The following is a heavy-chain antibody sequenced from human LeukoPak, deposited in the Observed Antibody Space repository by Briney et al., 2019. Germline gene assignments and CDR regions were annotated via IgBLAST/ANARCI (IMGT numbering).Heavy chain of an antibody. D-gene: IGHD6-6*01. Sequence: GASVKVSCKASGGTFSSYAISWVRHAPGQGLEWMGGIIPIFGTANYAQKFQGRVTITADESTSTAYMELSSLRSEDTAVYYCARVDSIAARGSDYYYYMDVWGKGTTVTVSS. CDR2: IIPIFGTA. J-gene: IGHJ6*03. V-gene: IGHV1-69*13. CDR1: GGTFSSYA. CDR3: ARVDSIAARGSDYYYYMDV.